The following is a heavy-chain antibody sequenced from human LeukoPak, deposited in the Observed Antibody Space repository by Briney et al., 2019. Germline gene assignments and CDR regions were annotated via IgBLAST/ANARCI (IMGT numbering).Heavy chain of an antibody. CDR2: ISAYNGNT. J-gene: IGHJ4*02. CDR3: ARGDASGRPGIGFDF. CDR1: GYTFTSYG. Sequence: ASVKVSCKASGYTFTSYGISWVRQAPGQGLEGMGGISAYNGNTNYAQKLQGRVTMTTDTSTSTAYMELRSLRSDDTAVYYCARGDASGRPGIGFDFWGQGTLVTVSS. V-gene: IGHV1-18*01. D-gene: IGHD1-26*01.